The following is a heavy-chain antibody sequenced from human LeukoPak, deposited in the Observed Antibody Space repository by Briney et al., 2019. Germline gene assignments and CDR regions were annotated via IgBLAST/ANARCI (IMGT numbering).Heavy chain of an antibody. Sequence: SETLSLTCTVSGGSISSHYWSWIRQPPGKGLEWIGYIYYSGSTNYNPSLKSRVTISVDTSKNQFSLKLSSVTAADTAVYYRARLGVTMVRGFDYWGQGTLVTVSS. CDR2: IYYSGST. V-gene: IGHV4-59*11. D-gene: IGHD3-10*01. J-gene: IGHJ4*02. CDR3: ARLGVTMVRGFDY. CDR1: GGSISSHY.